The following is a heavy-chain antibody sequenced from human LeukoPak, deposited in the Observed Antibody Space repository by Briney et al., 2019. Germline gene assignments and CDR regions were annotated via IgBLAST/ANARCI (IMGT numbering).Heavy chain of an antibody. V-gene: IGHV3-11*01. CDR2: ISSSGSTI. D-gene: IGHD5-24*01. CDR3: ARDGSPEMATANFDY. Sequence: PGGSLRLSCAASGFTFSDYYMSWIRQAPGKGLEWVSYISSSGSTIYYADSVKGRFTISRDNAKNSLYLQMNSLRAEDTAVYYCARDGSPEMATANFDYWGRGTLVTVSS. J-gene: IGHJ4*02. CDR1: GFTFSDYY.